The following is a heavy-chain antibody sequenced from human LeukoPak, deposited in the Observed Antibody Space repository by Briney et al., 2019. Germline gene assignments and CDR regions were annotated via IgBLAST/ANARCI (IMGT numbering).Heavy chain of an antibody. CDR3: ARVGYSWSFDI. CDR2: MHTSATT. J-gene: IGHJ3*02. Sequence: SETLSLTCTVSGGSISSYYWNWIRLPAGKGLEWIGRMHTSATTSYNPSLKSRVTMSVDTSTNNFSLKLSSVTAADTAVYYCARVGYSWSFDIWGQETMVTVSS. V-gene: IGHV4-4*07. D-gene: IGHD1-20*01. CDR1: GGSISSYY.